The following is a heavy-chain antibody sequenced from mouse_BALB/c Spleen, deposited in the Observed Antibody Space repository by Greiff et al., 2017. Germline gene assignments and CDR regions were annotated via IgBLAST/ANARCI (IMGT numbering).Heavy chain of an antibody. CDR3: ARGGIYYGNYLWYCDY. CDR1: GYAFTNYL. V-gene: IGHV1-54*01. CDR2: INPGSGGT. Sequence: QVQLKQSGAELVRPGTSVKVSCKASGYAFTNYLIEWVKQRPGQGLEWIGVINPGSGGTNYNEKFKGKATLTADKSSSTAYMQLSSLTSDDSAVYFCARGGIYYGNYLWYCDYWGQGTTLTVSS. J-gene: IGHJ2*01. D-gene: IGHD2-1*01.